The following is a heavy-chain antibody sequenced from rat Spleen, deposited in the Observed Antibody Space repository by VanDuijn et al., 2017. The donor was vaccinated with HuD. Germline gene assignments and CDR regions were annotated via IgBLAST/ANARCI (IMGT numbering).Heavy chain of an antibody. CDR1: GFTFSDYA. D-gene: IGHD1-12*02. Sequence: EVQLVESGGGLVQPGRSLKLSYAASGFTFSDYAMAWVRQSPKKGLEWVATIIYDGSRIYYRDSVKGRFTISRDNAKNTLYLQMDSLRSEDTATYYCATHYDGSYPFVFWGQGTLVTVSS. J-gene: IGHJ3*01. CDR3: ATHYDGSYPFVF. CDR2: IIYDGSRI. V-gene: IGHV5S10*01.